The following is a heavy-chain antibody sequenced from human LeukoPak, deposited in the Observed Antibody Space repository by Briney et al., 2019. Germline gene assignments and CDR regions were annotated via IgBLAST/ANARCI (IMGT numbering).Heavy chain of an antibody. CDR1: GYTFTIYG. Sequence: SVTVSFTASGYTFTIYGISWVRQAPGQGLEWMGWIGAYNGNTNYTQKLQGRVTMTTDTSTSTAYMELRSLRSDDTAVYYCARDESLWDLQHWGQGTLVTVSS. D-gene: IGHD1-26*01. V-gene: IGHV1-18*01. J-gene: IGHJ1*01. CDR3: ARDESLWDLQH. CDR2: IGAYNGNT.